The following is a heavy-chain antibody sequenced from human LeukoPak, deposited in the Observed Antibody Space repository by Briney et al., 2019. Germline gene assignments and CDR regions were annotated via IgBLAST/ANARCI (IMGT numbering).Heavy chain of an antibody. V-gene: IGHV4-39*01. D-gene: IGHD3/OR15-3a*01. CDR2: IYYSGST. CDR1: GGSISSSSYY. J-gene: IGHJ4*02. Sequence: SETLSLTCTVSGGSISSSSYYWGWIRQPPGKGLEWIGSIYYSGSTYYNPSLKSRVTISVDTSKNQFSLKLSSVTAADTADYYCARAQGNGLIDFWGQGTLVTVSS. CDR3: ARAQGNGLIDF.